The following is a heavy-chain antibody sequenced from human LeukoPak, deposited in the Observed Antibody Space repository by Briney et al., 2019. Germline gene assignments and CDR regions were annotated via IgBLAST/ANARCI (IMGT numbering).Heavy chain of an antibody. J-gene: IGHJ4*02. V-gene: IGHV3-48*01. CDR2: ISSSSSTI. Sequence: PGGSVRLSCAASGFTFSSYSMNWLRQAPGKGLEWVSYISSSSSTIYYADSVKGRFTISRDNAKNSLYLQMNSLRSEDTAVYFCARDLVATYLFDNWGQGTLVTVSS. CDR1: GFTFSSYS. D-gene: IGHD5-12*01. CDR3: ARDLVATYLFDN.